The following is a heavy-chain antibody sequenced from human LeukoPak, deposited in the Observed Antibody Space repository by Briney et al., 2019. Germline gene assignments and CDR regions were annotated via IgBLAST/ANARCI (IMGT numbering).Heavy chain of an antibody. V-gene: IGHV3-7*01. J-gene: IGHJ6*03. CDR3: ARWMVSSLYYYMDV. D-gene: IGHD6-19*01. CDR2: IKQDGSEK. CDR1: GFTFSNYW. Sequence: GRSLRLSCAASGFTFSNYWMSCVRQAPGKGLDGVANIKQDGSEKYYVDSVKGRFTISIDNAKKSLYLQMNCLRAEDTAVYYCARWMVSSLYYYMDVWGKGTTVTVSS.